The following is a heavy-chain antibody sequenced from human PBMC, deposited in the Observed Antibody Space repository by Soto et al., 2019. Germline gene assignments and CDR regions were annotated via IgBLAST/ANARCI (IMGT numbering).Heavy chain of an antibody. D-gene: IGHD2-15*01. J-gene: IGHJ3*01. CDR3: ARESRSAA. CDR1: GFTVSSNY. CDR2: IYSGGST. V-gene: IGHV3-53*01. Sequence: GGSLRLSCAASGFTVSSNYMSWVRQAPGKGLEWVSVIYSGGSTYYADSVKGRFTISRDNPKNTLYLQINSLRAEDTAVYYCARESRSAACGQGTMVTVSS.